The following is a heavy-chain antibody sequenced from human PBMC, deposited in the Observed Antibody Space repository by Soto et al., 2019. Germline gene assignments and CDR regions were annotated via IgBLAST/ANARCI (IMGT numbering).Heavy chain of an antibody. D-gene: IGHD6-13*01. J-gene: IGHJ6*03. CDR1: GFTFSSYA. CDR2: ISGSGGST. V-gene: IGHV3-23*01. Sequence: GGSLRLSCAASGFTFSSYAMSWVRQAPGKGLEWVSAISGSGGSTYYADSVKGRFTISRDNSKNTLYLQMNSLRAEDTAVYYCAKDRGGTGFIAAAGIRRDYYYYYMDVWGKGTTVTVSS. CDR3: AKDRGGTGFIAAAGIRRDYYYYYMDV.